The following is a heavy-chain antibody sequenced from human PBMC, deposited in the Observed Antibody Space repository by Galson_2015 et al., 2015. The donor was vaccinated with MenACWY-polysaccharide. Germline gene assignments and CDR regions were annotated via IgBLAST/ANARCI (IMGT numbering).Heavy chain of an antibody. Sequence: SLRLSCAASGFAFSNYAINWVRQAPGKGLEWVSAISGNGYYTYYADSVKGRFTISRDNSKNTLNLQMNSLRAEDMAVYYCAKGKLIREARTGLYGMDVWGQGTTVIVSS. V-gene: IGHV3-23*01. CDR3: AKGKLIREARTGLYGMDV. CDR2: ISGNGYYT. CDR1: GFAFSNYA. D-gene: IGHD3-16*01. J-gene: IGHJ6*02.